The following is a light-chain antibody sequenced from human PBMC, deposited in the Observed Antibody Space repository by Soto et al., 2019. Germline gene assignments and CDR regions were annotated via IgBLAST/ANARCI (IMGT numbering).Light chain of an antibody. CDR3: QQSFITPPLT. CDR2: GAS. J-gene: IGKJ4*01. CDR1: QSISTY. V-gene: IGKV1-39*01. Sequence: DIQMTQSPSSLSASIGDRITITCRASQSISTYLNWYQQKPGKAPRLLIYGASTLQNGVPSSFIGSGYATDYTLTISSLQHEEFATYYCQQSFITPPLTFGGGTKVEMK.